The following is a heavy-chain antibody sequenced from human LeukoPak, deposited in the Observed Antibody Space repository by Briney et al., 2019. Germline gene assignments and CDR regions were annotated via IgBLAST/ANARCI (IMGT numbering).Heavy chain of an antibody. CDR1: GYTFTSYY. CDR2: INPSGGST. CDR3: ARGGFTTMVRGVIITLDAFDI. Sequence: ASVKVSCTASGYTFTSYYMHWVRQAPGQGLEWMGIINPSGGSTSYAQKFQGRVTMTRDTSTSTVYMELSSLRSEDTAVYYCARGGFTTMVRGVIITLDAFDIWGQGTMVTVSS. J-gene: IGHJ3*02. D-gene: IGHD3-10*01. V-gene: IGHV1-46*01.